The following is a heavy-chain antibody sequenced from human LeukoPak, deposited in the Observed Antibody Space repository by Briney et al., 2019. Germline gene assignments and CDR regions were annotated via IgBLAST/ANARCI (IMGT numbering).Heavy chain of an antibody. CDR3: ARVYCSSTSCYPRNNWFDP. CDR1: GGSFSGYY. CDR2: IYYSGST. Sequence: PSETLSLTCAVYGGSFSGYYWSWIRQPPGKGLEWIGYIYYSGSTYYNPSLKSRVTISVDTSKNQFSPKLSSVTAADTAVYYCARVYCSSTSCYPRNNWFDPWGQGTLVTVSS. D-gene: IGHD2-2*01. J-gene: IGHJ5*02. V-gene: IGHV4-30-4*08.